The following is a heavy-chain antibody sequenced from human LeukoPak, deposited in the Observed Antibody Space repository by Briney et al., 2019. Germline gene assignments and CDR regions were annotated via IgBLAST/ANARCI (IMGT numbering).Heavy chain of an antibody. CDR2: IYTSGST. J-gene: IGHJ3*02. CDR3: ARSYDFWSGYYTGDAFDM. Sequence: SETLSLTCTVSGGSVSHYYWNWIRQPPGKGLEWIGYIYTSGSTNYNPSLNSRVTMSIDTSKNQFSLKLSSVTVADTAVYYCARSYDFWSGYYTGDAFDMWGQGIMVTVSS. CDR1: GGSVSHYY. V-gene: IGHV4-4*09. D-gene: IGHD3-3*01.